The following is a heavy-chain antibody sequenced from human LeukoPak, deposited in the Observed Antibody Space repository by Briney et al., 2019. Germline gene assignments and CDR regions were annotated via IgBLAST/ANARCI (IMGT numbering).Heavy chain of an antibody. CDR3: AKEGPIAVAGYFDY. CDR2: ITGDGGRT. D-gene: IGHD6-19*01. V-gene: IGHV3-43*02. Sequence: PGGSLRLSCAASGFTFDDYAMHWVRQAPGKGLEWVSLITGDGGRTYYADSVKGRLTISRDNSKNSLYLQMNSLRTEDTALYYCAKEGPIAVAGYFDYWGQGTLVTVSS. CDR1: GFTFDDYA. J-gene: IGHJ4*02.